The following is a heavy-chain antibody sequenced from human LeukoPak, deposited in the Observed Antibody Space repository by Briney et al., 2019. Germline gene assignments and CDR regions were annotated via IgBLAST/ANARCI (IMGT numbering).Heavy chain of an antibody. J-gene: IGHJ4*02. CDR1: GYTFTSYY. Sequence: ASVKVSCKASGYTFTSYYMHWVRQAPGQGLEWMGIINPSGGSTSYAQKFQARVKMTSDTSTGTVYMELSRLRSEDTAVYFCARDQQYSPGYVYWGQGTLVTVSS. CDR2: INPSGGST. D-gene: IGHD2-8*02. V-gene: IGHV1-46*01. CDR3: ARDQQYSPGYVY.